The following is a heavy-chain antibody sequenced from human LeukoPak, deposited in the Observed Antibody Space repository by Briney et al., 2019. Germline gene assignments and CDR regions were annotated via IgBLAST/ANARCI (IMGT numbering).Heavy chain of an antibody. D-gene: IGHD6-6*01. V-gene: IGHV4-59*01. CDR3: ARSEASSSYYYYYYMDV. CDR2: IYYSGST. CDR1: GGPISSYY. J-gene: IGHJ6*03. Sequence: SETLSLTCTVSGGPISSYYWSWIRQPPGKGLEWIGYIYYSGSTNYNPSLKSRVTISVDTSKNQFSLKLSSVTAADTAVYYCARSEASSSYYYYYYMDVWGKGTTVTVSS.